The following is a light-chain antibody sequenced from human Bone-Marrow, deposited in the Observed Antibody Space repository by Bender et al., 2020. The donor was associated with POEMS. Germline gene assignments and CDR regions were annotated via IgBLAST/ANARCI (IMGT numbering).Light chain of an antibody. J-gene: IGLJ3*02. CDR2: DVT. CDR1: SADVGSNDY. V-gene: IGLV2-8*01. CDR3: AVWDDSLNGWV. Sequence: QSALTQPPSASGSPGQSVTISCTGTSADVGSNDYVSWYQHHPDKAPRLILYDVTERPSGVPDRFSGSRSGNTASLTVSGLQSEDEADYYCAVWDDSLNGWVFGGGTKLTVL.